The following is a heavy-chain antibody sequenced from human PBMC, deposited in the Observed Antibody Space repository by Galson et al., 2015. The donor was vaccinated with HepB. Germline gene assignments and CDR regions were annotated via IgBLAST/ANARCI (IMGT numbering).Heavy chain of an antibody. D-gene: IGHD1-1*01. CDR2: MNLSNTTP. CDR3: ARGLRVQGHTYFFDF. CDR1: EYTFNNFD. Sequence: SVKASCKASEYTFNNFDFNGGQQAPREAFGWRGWMNLSNTTPGFVQKFQGRVTMTRETSIKTAYMTWSSLTSDDTAIYYCARGLRVQGHTYFFDFWGQGALVTVSS. V-gene: IGHV1-8*01. J-gene: IGHJ4*02.